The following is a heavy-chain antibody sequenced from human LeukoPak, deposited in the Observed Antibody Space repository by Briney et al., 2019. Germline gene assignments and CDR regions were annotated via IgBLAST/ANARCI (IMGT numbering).Heavy chain of an antibody. J-gene: IGHJ4*02. Sequence: GGSLRLSCAASGFTFSDYYMNWIRQAPGKRPEWLSYISYDISDTNYADSVKGRFTISRDNAKKSLYLQMNSLRAEDTAIYYCARFYDSSTYYSGVDYWGQGTLVTASS. CDR3: ARFYDSSTYYSGVDY. D-gene: IGHD3-22*01. V-gene: IGHV3-11*03. CDR1: GFTFSDYY. CDR2: ISYDISDT.